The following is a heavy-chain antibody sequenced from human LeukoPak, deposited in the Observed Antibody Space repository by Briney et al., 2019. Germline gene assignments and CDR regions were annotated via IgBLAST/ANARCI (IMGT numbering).Heavy chain of an antibody. CDR3: AKSQLVGATYALDI. V-gene: IGHV3-23*01. J-gene: IGHJ3*02. CDR1: GFSFSSYD. D-gene: IGHD1-26*01. Sequence: GGSLRLSCAASGFSFSSYDMSWVRQAPGKGLEWASGIRGSGGSTFYADSVKGRFTISRDNSKNTLNLLMNSLRAEDTAVYYCAKSQLVGATYALDIWGQGTVVTVSS. CDR2: IRGSGGST.